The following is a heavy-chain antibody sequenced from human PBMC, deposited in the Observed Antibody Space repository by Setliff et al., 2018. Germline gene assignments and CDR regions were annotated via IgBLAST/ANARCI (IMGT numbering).Heavy chain of an antibody. CDR2: IYYSGST. CDR3: ARTGTYRYFDY. J-gene: IGHJ4*02. V-gene: IGHV4-31*03. CDR1: GGSISSGGYY. D-gene: IGHD1-1*01. Sequence: NPSETLSLTCTVSGGSISSGGYYWSWIRQHPGKGLEWIGYIYYSGSTYYNPSLESRVTISVDTSKNQFSLKLSSVTAADTAVYYCARTGTYRYFDYWGQGALVTVSS.